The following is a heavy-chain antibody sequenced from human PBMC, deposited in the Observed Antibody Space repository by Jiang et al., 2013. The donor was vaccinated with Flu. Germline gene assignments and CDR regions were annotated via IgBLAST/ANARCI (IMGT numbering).Heavy chain of an antibody. Sequence: GSGLVKPSETLSLSCTVSGGSISSENSYWGWIRQPPGKGLEWIGSIYYSGSTYYNPSLKSRVTISVDTSKKQFSLKLSSVTAADTAVYFCASQHWDHGSGSYYMSYWGQGTLVTVSS. CDR3: ASQHWDHGSGSYYMSY. CDR2: IYYSGST. V-gene: IGHV4-39*07. CDR1: GGSISSENSY. D-gene: IGHD3-10*01. J-gene: IGHJ4*02.